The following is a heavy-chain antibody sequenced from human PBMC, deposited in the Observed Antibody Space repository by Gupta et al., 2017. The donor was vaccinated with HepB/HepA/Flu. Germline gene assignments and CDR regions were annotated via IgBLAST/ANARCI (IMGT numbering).Heavy chain of an antibody. J-gene: IGHJ6*03. V-gene: IGHV2-26*01. CDR3: ARIGRGYDCWSGYYYYYYYMDV. D-gene: IGHD3-3*01. Sequence: QVTLKESGPVLVKPTETLTLTCTVSGFSLSNARMGVSWIRQPPGKALEWLAHIFSNDEKSYSTSLKSRLTISKDTSKSQVVLTMTNMDPVDTATYYCARIGRGYDCWSGYYYYYYYMDVWGKGTTVTVSS. CDR1: GFSLSNARMG. CDR2: IFSNDEK.